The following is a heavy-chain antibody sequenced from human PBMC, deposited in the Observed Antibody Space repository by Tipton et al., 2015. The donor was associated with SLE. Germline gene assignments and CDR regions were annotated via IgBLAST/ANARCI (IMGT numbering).Heavy chain of an antibody. CDR2: IYYSGST. Sequence: TLSLTCTVSGGSISSYYWSWIRQPPGKGLEWIGYIYYSGSTNYNPSLKSRVTMSVDTSKNKFSLRLSSVTAADTAVYYCARGNSGWPFDYWGQGTLVTVSS. D-gene: IGHD6-19*01. CDR3: ARGNSGWPFDY. J-gene: IGHJ4*02. CDR1: GGSISSYY. V-gene: IGHV4-59*12.